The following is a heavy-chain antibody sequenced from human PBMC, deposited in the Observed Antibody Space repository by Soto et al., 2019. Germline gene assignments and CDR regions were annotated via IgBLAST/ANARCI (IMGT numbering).Heavy chain of an antibody. D-gene: IGHD3-10*02. CDR3: VSVRGGYYYAMDV. V-gene: IGHV4-4*02. Sequence: SETLSLTCAVSGGSISSSNWWSWVRQPPGKGLEWIGEIYHSGSTNYNPSLKSRVTISVDKSKNQFSLKLSSVTAADTAVYYCVSVRGGYYYAMDVWGQGTTVT. J-gene: IGHJ6*02. CDR1: GGSISSSNW. CDR2: IYHSGST.